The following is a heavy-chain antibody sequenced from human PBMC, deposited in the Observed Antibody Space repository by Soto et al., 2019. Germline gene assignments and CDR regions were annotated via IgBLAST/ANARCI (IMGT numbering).Heavy chain of an antibody. V-gene: IGHV3-9*01. Sequence: LGLSCTVSGLMVEDLAMHWVRQAPGQGLEWVSGINWNGVNKGYAESVLGRFTISRDNAKKSLYLDMNYLRPEDTALYFCAKDVDRLGELWGYFQSWGQGTMVTVSS. CDR3: AKDVDRLGELWGYFQS. CDR2: INWNGVNK. CDR1: GLMVEDLA. J-gene: IGHJ1*01. D-gene: IGHD3-16*01.